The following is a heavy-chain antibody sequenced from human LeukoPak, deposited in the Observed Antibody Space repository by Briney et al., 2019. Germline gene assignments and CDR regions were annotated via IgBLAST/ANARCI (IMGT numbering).Heavy chain of an antibody. D-gene: IGHD1-14*01. Sequence: SETLSLTCTVSGGSLSSYHWSWIRQPAGKGLEWIGRIYTSGSTNYNPSLKSRVTMSVDTSKNQFSLKLSSVTAADTAVYYCPRSFPEEAFDIWGQGTMVTVSS. V-gene: IGHV4-4*07. CDR2: IYTSGST. CDR1: GGSLSSYH. CDR3: PRSFPEEAFDI. J-gene: IGHJ3*02.